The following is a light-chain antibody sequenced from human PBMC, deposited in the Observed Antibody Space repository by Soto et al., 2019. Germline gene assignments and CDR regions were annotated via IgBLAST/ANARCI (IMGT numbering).Light chain of an antibody. Sequence: DIVMTQFPDSLAVSLGERATINCKSSQSVLYNSNSKNYLAWYQQKPGQPPKLLISWASTRASGVPDRFGGSGSGTDFTLTIRNLQAEDVAIYFCHQHLSIPLTFGPGTKVEVK. J-gene: IGKJ3*01. V-gene: IGKV4-1*01. CDR3: HQHLSIPLT. CDR2: WAS. CDR1: QSVLYNSNSKNY.